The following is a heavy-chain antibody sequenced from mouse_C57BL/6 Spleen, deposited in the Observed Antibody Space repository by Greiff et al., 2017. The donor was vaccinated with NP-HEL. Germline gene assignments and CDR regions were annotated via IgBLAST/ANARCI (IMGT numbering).Heavy chain of an antibody. Sequence: DVKLQESGPGLVKPSQSLSLTCTVTGYSITSGYGWNWIRQFPGNKLEWMGYISYSGSTNYNPSFKSRISITRDTSKNQFFLQLNSVTTEDTATYYCARTARIEYWCQGTTLTVSS. CDR2: ISYSGST. CDR3: ARTARIEY. V-gene: IGHV3-2*02. D-gene: IGHD1-2*01. CDR1: GYSITSGYG. J-gene: IGHJ2*01.